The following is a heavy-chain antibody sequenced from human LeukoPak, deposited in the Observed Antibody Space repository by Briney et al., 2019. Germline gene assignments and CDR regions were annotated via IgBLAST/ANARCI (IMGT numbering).Heavy chain of an antibody. CDR1: GGTFSSYA. J-gene: IGHJ6*03. V-gene: IGHV1-69*05. CDR3: ARGPSGSYSFYYYYYYMDV. D-gene: IGHD1-26*01. CDR2: IIPIFGTA. Sequence: SVKVSCKASGGTFSSYAISWVRQAPGQGLEWMGGIIPIFGTANYAQKFQGRVTITTDESTSTAYMELSSLRSEDTAVYYCARGPSGSYSFYYYYYYMDVWGKGTTVTVSS.